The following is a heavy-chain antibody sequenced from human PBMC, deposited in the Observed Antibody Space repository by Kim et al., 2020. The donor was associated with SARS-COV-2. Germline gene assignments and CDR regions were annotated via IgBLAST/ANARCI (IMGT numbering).Heavy chain of an antibody. V-gene: IGHV3-23*01. J-gene: IGHJ4*02. CDR1: GFTFSGYA. CDR3: AKARGALTGTIDY. Sequence: GGSLRLSCAASGFTFSGYAMNWVRQGPGKGLEWLSGITSSGGSTYYANSVRGRFTISRDNSENTLYLQMNSLRAEDTAVYYCAKARGALTGTIDYWGQGTLVTVSS. CDR2: ITSSGGST. D-gene: IGHD3-9*01.